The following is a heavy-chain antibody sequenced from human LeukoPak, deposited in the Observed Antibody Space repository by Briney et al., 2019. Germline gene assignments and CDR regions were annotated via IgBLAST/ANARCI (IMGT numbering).Heavy chain of an antibody. CDR3: ARDDFAGDSSGYIDY. J-gene: IGHJ4*02. D-gene: IGHD3-22*01. Sequence: GGSLRLSCAASGFIFSNYGMHWVRQAPGKGLEWVAVIWFDGSNQYHADAVKGRFTISRDNSKNTLHLQMGSLRAEDMALYYCARDDFAGDSSGYIDYWGQGTLVTVSS. CDR1: GFIFSNYG. CDR2: IWFDGSNQ. V-gene: IGHV3-33*01.